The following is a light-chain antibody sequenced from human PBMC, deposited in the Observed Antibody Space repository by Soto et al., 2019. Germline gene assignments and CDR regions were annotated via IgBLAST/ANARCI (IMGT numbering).Light chain of an antibody. J-gene: IGKJ4*01. CDR1: QSVSSTY. CDR3: QQRSDWSSVT. Sequence: EIVLTQSPGTLSLSPGERATLSCRASQSVSSTYLAWYRQKPGQASRLLIFDASNRATGIPARFSGSGSGTDFTLTISSLEPEDFAVYYCQQRSDWSSVTFGGGTKVDIK. CDR2: DAS. V-gene: IGKV3D-20*02.